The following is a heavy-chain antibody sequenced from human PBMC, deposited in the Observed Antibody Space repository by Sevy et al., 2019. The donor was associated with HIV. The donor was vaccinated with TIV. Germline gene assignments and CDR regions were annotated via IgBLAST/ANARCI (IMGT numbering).Heavy chain of an antibody. J-gene: IGHJ4*02. CDR2: IWYDGNNQ. V-gene: IGHV3-33*01. CDR1: GFAFSDYG. CDR3: ARDPRIFGDYLLTYFDY. D-gene: IGHD4-17*01. Sequence: GGSRRLSCVASGFAFSDYGMHWVRQAPGKGLEWVAVIWYDGNNQHYADSVRGRFTISRDNSKNTLYLQLSSLRAEDTAVYYCARDPRIFGDYLLTYFDYWGQGVLVTVSS.